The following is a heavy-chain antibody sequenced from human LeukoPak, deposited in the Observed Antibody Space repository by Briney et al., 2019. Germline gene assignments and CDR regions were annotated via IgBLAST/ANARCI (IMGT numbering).Heavy chain of an antibody. V-gene: IGHV1-69*04. Sequence: GASVKVSCKASGGTFSSYAISWVRQAPGQGLEWMGRIIPILGIANYAQKFQGRVTITADKSTSTAYMELSSLRSEDTAVYYCARDFSWTGDYYYYGMDVWGQGTTVNVSS. D-gene: IGHD3/OR15-3a*01. CDR3: ARDFSWTGDYYYYGMDV. J-gene: IGHJ6*02. CDR2: IIPILGIA. CDR1: GGTFSSYA.